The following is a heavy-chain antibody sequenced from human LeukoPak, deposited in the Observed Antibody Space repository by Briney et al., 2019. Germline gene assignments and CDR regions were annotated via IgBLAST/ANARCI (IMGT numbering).Heavy chain of an antibody. CDR2: IYYSGST. J-gene: IGHJ5*02. V-gene: IGHV4-34*01. CDR3: ARFDYYDFGWFDP. CDR1: GGSFSGYY. Sequence: KTSETLSLTCAVYGGSFSGYYWSWIRQPPGKGLEWIGSIYYSGSTYYNPSLKSRVTISVDTSKNQFSLKLSSVTAADTAVYYCARFDYYDFGWFDPWGQGTLVTVSS. D-gene: IGHD3-3*01.